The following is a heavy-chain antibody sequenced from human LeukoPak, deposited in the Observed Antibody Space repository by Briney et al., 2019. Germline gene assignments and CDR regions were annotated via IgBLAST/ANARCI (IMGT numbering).Heavy chain of an antibody. CDR2: IYHSGST. Sequence: SQTLSLTCTVSGGSISSGGYYWSWIRQPPGKGLEWIGYIYHSGSTYYNPSLKSRVTISVDRSKNQFSLKLSSVTAADTAVYYCARGPQLRFLEWLTFFDIWGQGTMVTVSS. V-gene: IGHV4-30-2*01. CDR1: GGSISSGGYY. CDR3: ARGPQLRFLEWLTFFDI. J-gene: IGHJ3*02. D-gene: IGHD3-3*01.